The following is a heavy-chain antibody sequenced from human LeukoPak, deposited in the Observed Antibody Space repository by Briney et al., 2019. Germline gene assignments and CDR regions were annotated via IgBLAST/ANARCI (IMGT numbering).Heavy chain of an antibody. CDR1: GGSISSYY. D-gene: IGHD6-13*01. CDR2: IYYSGST. J-gene: IGHJ4*02. Sequence: HPSETLSLSCTVSGGSISSYYWSWIRQPPGKGLEWIGYIYYSGSTNYNPSLKSRVTISVDTSKNQFSLKLSSVTAADTAVYYCAREAAGTRAVDYWGQGTLVTVSS. V-gene: IGHV4-59*01. CDR3: AREAAGTRAVDY.